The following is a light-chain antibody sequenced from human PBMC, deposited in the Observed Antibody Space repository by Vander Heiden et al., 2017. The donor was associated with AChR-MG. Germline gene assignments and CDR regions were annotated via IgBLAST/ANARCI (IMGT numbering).Light chain of an antibody. J-gene: IGKJ1*01. CDR2: GAS. CDR3: QQYGSSWT. Sequence: VLTQSPGTLSLSLGERATLSCRASQSVSSSYLAWYQQKPGQAPRLLNYGASSRATGIPDSFSGSGSGTDFTLTISRLEPEDLAVYYCQQYGSSWTFGQGTKVEIK. V-gene: IGKV3-20*01. CDR1: QSVSSSY.